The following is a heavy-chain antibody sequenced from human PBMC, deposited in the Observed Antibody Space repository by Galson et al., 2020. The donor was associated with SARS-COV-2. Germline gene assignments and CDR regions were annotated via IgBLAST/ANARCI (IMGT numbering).Heavy chain of an antibody. CDR3: ARMADGYGGYDYGSSPFDY. CDR2: IDWDNDK. V-gene: IGHV2-70*01. D-gene: IGHD5-12*01. J-gene: IGHJ4*02. Sequence: SGPTLVQPTQTLTLTCPFSGFSLTTSGMGVTWIRQPPGKALEWLALIDWDNDKYYSTSLKTRLTISGDTSKNQVFLTMTNMDPADTATYYCARMADGYGGYDYGSSPFDYWGQGTLVTVSS. CDR1: GFSLTTSGMG.